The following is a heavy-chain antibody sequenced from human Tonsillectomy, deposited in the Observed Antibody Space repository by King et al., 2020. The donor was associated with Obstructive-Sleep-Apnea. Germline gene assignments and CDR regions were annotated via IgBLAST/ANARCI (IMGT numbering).Heavy chain of an antibody. V-gene: IGHV3-30*04. CDR3: AKDPYYDILTGNQSIDY. D-gene: IGHD3-9*01. J-gene: IGHJ4*02. Sequence: VQLVESGGGVVQPGRSLRLSCAASGLTFSSYSMHWVRQAPAKGLEWVAVISYDGSNKNYADSVKGRFTISRDNSKNTLYLQMNSLRAEDTAVYYCAKDPYYDILTGNQSIDYGGQGNLVTVSS. CDR1: GLTFSSYS. CDR2: ISYDGSNK.